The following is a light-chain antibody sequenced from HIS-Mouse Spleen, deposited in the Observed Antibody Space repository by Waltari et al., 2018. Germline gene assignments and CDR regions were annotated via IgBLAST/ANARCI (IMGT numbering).Light chain of an antibody. CDR1: ALPKKS. CDR2: EDS. Sequence: YELTQPPSVSVSPGQTARHTGAGDALPKKSSYWYQQKSGQAPVLVIYEDSKRPSGIPERFSGSSSGTMATLTISGAQVEDEADYYCYSTDSSGNHRVFGGGTKLTVL. V-gene: IGLV3-10*01. J-gene: IGLJ2*01. CDR3: YSTDSSGNHRV.